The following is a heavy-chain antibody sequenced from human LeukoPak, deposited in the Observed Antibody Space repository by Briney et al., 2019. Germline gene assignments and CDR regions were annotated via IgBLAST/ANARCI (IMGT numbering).Heavy chain of an antibody. CDR3: AKDGDRRYFDWFPPLYGMDV. Sequence: GGSLRLSCAASGFTFSSYAMSWVRQAPGKGLEWVSAISGSGGSTYYADSVKGRFTISRDNSKNTLYLQMNSLRAEDTAVYYCAKDGDRRYFDWFPPLYGMDVWGQGTTVTVSS. V-gene: IGHV3-23*01. D-gene: IGHD3-9*01. CDR2: ISGSGGST. CDR1: GFTFSSYA. J-gene: IGHJ6*02.